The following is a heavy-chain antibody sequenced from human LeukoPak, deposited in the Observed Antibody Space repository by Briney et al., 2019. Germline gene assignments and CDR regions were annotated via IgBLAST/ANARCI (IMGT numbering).Heavy chain of an antibody. V-gene: IGHV4-39*01. J-gene: IGHJ5*02. D-gene: IGHD1-26*01. CDR2: IYYSGST. CDR3: ARQRVGATHWFDP. Sequence: SETLSLTCTVSGGSISSYYWGWIRQPPGKGLEWIGSIYYSGSTYYNPSLKSRVTISVDTSKNQFSLKLSSVTAADTAVYYCARQRVGATHWFDPWGQGTLVTVSS. CDR1: GGSISSYY.